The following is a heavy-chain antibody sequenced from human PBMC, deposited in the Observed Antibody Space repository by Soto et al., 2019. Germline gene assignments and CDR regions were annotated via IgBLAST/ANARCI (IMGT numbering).Heavy chain of an antibody. J-gene: IGHJ6*03. CDR2: ISSSSSYI. CDR3: AREGIVVVPAAMLTSYYYYMDV. CDR1: GFTFSSYS. V-gene: IGHV3-21*01. Sequence: GGSLRLSCAASGFTFSSYSMNWVRQAPGKGLEWVSSISSSSSYIYYADSVKGRFTISRDNAKNSLYLQMNSLRAEDTAVYYCAREGIVVVPAAMLTSYYYYMDVWGKGTTVTVSS. D-gene: IGHD2-2*01.